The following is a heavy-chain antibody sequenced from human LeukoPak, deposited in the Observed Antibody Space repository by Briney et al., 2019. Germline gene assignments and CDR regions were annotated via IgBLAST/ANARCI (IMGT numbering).Heavy chain of an antibody. Sequence: PSETLSLTCTVSYGSIRGHYWSWIRQAPGKGLEWIGNIHYNGGTEYNPSLKRRVAMSVDMSRNQFSLKVYSVIAADTAIYYCARPDMGDSTGDWFFDLWGRGTLITVSS. CDR1: YGSIRGHY. J-gene: IGHJ2*01. V-gene: IGHV4-59*11. D-gene: IGHD2-21*02. CDR2: IHYNGGT. CDR3: ARPDMGDSTGDWFFDL.